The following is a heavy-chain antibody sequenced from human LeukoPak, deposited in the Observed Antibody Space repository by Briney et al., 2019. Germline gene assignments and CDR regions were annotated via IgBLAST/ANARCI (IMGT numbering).Heavy chain of an antibody. D-gene: IGHD3-3*01. CDR2: IFYSGST. CDR1: GGSISTSNYY. CDR3: VRPWNY. J-gene: IGHJ4*02. Sequence: PSETLSLTCTVSGGSISTSNYYWGWIRQPPGKGLEWIGNIFYSGSTYYSPSLRSRVTISVDKYKNQFSLLLSSVTAADTAVYYCVRPWNYWGQGTLVTVSS. V-gene: IGHV4-39*07.